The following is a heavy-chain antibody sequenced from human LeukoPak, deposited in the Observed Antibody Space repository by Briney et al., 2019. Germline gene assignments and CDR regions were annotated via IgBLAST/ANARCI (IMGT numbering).Heavy chain of an antibody. CDR2: IYHSGST. J-gene: IGHJ4*02. V-gene: IGHV4-38-2*02. D-gene: IGHD6-13*01. CDR3: ARSQATYSSSWFG. CDR1: GYSISSGYY. Sequence: SETLSLTCTVSGYSISSGYYWGWIRQPPGKGLEWIGSIYHSGSTYYNPSLKSRVTISVDTSKNQFSLKLSSVTAADTAVYYCARSQATYSSSWFGWGQGTLVTVSS.